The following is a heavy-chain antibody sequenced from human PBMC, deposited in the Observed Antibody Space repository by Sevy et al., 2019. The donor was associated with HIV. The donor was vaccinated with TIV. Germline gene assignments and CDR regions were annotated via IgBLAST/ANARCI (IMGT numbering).Heavy chain of an antibody. J-gene: IGHJ5*02. V-gene: IGHV4-4*07. CDR3: ARDLGCSSTSCYGGWFDP. CDR2: IYTSGNT. CDR1: GGSISSYY. D-gene: IGHD2-2*01. Sequence: SETLSLTCTVSGGSISSYYWSWIRQPAGKGLEWIGRIYTSGNTNYNPPLKSRVTMSVDTSKNQFSLKLSSVTAADTAVYYCARDLGCSSTSCYGGWFDPWGQGTLVTVSS.